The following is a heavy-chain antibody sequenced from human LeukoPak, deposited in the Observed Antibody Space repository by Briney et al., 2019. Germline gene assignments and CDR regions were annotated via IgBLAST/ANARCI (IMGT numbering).Heavy chain of an antibody. CDR3: ARQGEDGGYCSGGNCYSFGSNDY. D-gene: IGHD2-15*01. CDR1: GGSISRSSFY. V-gene: IGHV4-39*01. Sequence: PSETLSLTCTVSGGSISRSSFYWAWIRQPPGKGLEWIGRIYYSGSTYYNPSLKSRVTISLDTSKNQFSLKLSSVTAADTAVYYCARQGEDGGYCSGGNCYSFGSNDYWGQGTLVTVSS. CDR2: IYYSGST. J-gene: IGHJ4*02.